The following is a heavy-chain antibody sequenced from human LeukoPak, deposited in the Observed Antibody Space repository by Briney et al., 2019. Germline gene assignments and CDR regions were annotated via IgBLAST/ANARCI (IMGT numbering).Heavy chain of an antibody. CDR3: AKTRSSSYDSSGYYFDY. J-gene: IGHJ4*02. V-gene: IGHV3-30-3*02. D-gene: IGHD3-22*01. CDR1: GFTFSSYA. Sequence: GGSLRLFCAASGFTFSSYAMHWVRQAPGKGLEWVAVISYDGSNKYYADSVKGRFTISRDNSKNTLYLQMNSLRAEDTAVYYCAKTRSSSYDSSGYYFDYWGQGTLVTVSS. CDR2: ISYDGSNK.